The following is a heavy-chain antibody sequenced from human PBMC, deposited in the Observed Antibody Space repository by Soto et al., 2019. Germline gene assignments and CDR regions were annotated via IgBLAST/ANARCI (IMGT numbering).Heavy chain of an antibody. D-gene: IGHD3-3*01. V-gene: IGHV3-7*01. J-gene: IGHJ6*03. CDR1: GFTFSSYW. CDR3: AREYGDPSYDFWSGLYYYMDV. CDR2: IKQDGSEK. Sequence: PGGSLRLSCAASGFTFSSYWMSWVRQAPGKGLEWVANIKQDGSEKYYVDSVKGRFTISRDNAKNSLYLQMNSLRAEDTAVYYCAREYGDPSYDFWSGLYYYMDVWGKGTTVTVSS.